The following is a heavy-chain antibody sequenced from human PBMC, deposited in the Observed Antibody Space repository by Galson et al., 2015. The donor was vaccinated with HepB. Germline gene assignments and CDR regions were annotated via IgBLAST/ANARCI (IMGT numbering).Heavy chain of an antibody. CDR1: GYTFSNYR. CDR3: ARVRGFCSGGNCYSPRYYGMDV. D-gene: IGHD2-15*01. CDR2: FYPGDFDI. J-gene: IGHJ6*02. Sequence: QSGAEVKKPGESLKISCKSSGYTFSNYRIGWVRQMPGKGLEWMGIFYPGDFDIRYSPSFQGHVTISADKSISTAYLQWSSLKASDSAIYYCARVRGFCSGGNCYSPRYYGMDVWGQGTTVTVSS. V-gene: IGHV5-51*01.